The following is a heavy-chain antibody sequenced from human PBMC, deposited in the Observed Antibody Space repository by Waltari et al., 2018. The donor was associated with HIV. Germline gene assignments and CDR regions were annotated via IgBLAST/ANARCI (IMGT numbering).Heavy chain of an antibody. CDR2: IYYRATT. J-gene: IGHJ3*02. V-gene: IGHV4-39*01. D-gene: IGHD3-22*01. Sequence: QLQLQESGPGLVKPSETLSLTCTVSGGSISSSSYYWGWIRQPPGKGLEGIGSIYYRATTYDTPSLKGRVTIAGDTSKNQFSLKLSSVTAADTAVYYCAGHYLAYYDSSGRRAFDIWGQGTMVTVSS. CDR3: AGHYLAYYDSSGRRAFDI. CDR1: GGSISSSSYY.